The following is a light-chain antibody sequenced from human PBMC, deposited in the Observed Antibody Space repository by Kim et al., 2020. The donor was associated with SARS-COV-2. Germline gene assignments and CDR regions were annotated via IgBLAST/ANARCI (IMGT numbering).Light chain of an antibody. V-gene: IGKV3-11*01. CDR2: DAS. Sequence: LSPGARATLACRARQSVSSYLAWYQQKPGQAPRLLIYDASNRATGIPARFSGSGSGTDFTLTISSLEPEDFAVYYCQQRSNWPPYTFGQGTKLEI. CDR3: QQRSNWPPYT. CDR1: QSVSSY. J-gene: IGKJ2*01.